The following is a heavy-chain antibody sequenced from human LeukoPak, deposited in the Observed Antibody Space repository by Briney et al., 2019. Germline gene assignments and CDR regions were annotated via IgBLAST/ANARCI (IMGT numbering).Heavy chain of an antibody. CDR1: GFTFDDYA. CDR3: AKGGGNYYDSSGIDY. V-gene: IGHV3-9*01. J-gene: IGHJ4*02. D-gene: IGHD3-22*01. CDR2: ISWNSNNI. Sequence: PGGSLRLSCAASGFTFDDYAMHWVRQGPGKGLEWVSGISWNSNNIGYADSVKGRFTISRDNAKNSLYLQMNSLRAEDTALYYCAKGGGNYYDSSGIDYWGQGTLVTVSS.